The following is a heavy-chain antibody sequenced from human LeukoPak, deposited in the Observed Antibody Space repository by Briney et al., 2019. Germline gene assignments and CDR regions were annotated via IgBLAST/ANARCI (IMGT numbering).Heavy chain of an antibody. Sequence: PGGSLRLSCAASGFTFSSYAMSWVRQAPGKGLEWVSAISGSGGGTYYAGSVKGRFTISRDNSKNTLYLQMNSLRAEDTAVYYCAKDKAAHTPYYFDYWGQGTLVTVSS. V-gene: IGHV3-23*01. CDR3: AKDKAAHTPYYFDY. CDR2: ISGSGGGT. J-gene: IGHJ4*02. D-gene: IGHD6-6*01. CDR1: GFTFSSYA.